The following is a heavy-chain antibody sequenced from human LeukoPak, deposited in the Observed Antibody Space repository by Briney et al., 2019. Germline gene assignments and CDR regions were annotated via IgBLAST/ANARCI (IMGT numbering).Heavy chain of an antibody. CDR2: ISGSGGSR. CDR1: GFPFSSYA. CDR3: AKDYYGSGSYSRSDSFDI. V-gene: IGHV3-23*01. Sequence: GGSLRLSCAVSGFPFSSYAIRWVRQAPGKGLEWVSAISGSGGSRYYADSVKGRFTISRDNSKNTVYLQMNSLRAEDTAVFYCAKDYYGSGSYSRSDSFDIWGQGTMVTVSS. D-gene: IGHD3-10*01. J-gene: IGHJ3*02.